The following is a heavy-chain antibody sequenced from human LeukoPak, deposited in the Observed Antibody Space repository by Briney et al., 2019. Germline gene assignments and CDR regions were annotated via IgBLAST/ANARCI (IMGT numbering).Heavy chain of an antibody. J-gene: IGHJ3*02. CDR2: INSDGSEG. CDR3: ARSGYSYGSDAFDI. Sequence: RGSLRLSCAVSGFTFSGFWMSWSRQAPGKGLEWVASINSDGSEGYYADVVKGRFTISRDNAKNSLYLQINSLGAEDTAVYYCARSGYSYGSDAFDIWGQGTMVTVSS. V-gene: IGHV3-7*03. D-gene: IGHD5-18*01. CDR1: GFTFSGFW.